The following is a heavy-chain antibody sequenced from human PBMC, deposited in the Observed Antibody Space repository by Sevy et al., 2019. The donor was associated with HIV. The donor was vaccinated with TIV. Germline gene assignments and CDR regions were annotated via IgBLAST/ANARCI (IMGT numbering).Heavy chain of an antibody. CDR3: ARSLAARPGREYNWFDP. Sequence: GGSLRLSCAASGFTFSSYSMNWVRQAPGKGLEWVSYISSSSSTIYYADSVKGRFTISRDNAKNSLYLQMNGLRDEDTAVYYCARSLAARPGREYNWFDPWGQGTLVTVSS. V-gene: IGHV3-48*02. CDR2: ISSSSSTI. D-gene: IGHD6-6*01. CDR1: GFTFSSYS. J-gene: IGHJ5*02.